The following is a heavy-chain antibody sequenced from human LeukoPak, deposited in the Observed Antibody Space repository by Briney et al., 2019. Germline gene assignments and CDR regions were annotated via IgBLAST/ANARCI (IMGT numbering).Heavy chain of an antibody. J-gene: IGHJ4*02. V-gene: IGHV3-48*03. CDR3: ARVGIAAARFDY. CDR2: ISSSGSTI. CDR1: GFTFSIYA. Sequence: PGGSLRLSCAGSGFTFSIYAMTWVRQAPGKGLEWVSYISSSGSTIYYADSVKGRFTISRDNAKNSLYLQMNSLRAEDTAVYYCARVGIAAARFDYWGQGTLVTVSS. D-gene: IGHD6-13*01.